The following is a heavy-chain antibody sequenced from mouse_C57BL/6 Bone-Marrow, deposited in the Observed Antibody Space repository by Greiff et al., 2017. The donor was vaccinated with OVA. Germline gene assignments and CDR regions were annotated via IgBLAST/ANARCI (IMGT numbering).Heavy chain of an antibody. Sequence: EVQLVESGEGLVKPGGSLKLSCAASGFTFSSYAMSWVRQTPEKRLEWVAYISRGGDYTYYADTVKGRFTISRDNARNTLYLQMSSLKSEDTAMYYCTRGAPDYYGSSYDYAMDYWGQGTSVTVSS. CDR3: TRGAPDYYGSSYDYAMDY. V-gene: IGHV5-9-1*02. D-gene: IGHD1-1*01. J-gene: IGHJ4*01. CDR2: ISRGGDYT. CDR1: GFTFSSYA.